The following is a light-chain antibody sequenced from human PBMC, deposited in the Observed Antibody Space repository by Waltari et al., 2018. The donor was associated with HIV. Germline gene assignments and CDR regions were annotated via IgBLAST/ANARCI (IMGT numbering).Light chain of an antibody. J-gene: IGLJ2*01. Sequence: QSALTQPASVSGSPGQSITISCTGTSSDVGGYNYVSWYQQHPGKAPKLMIYEVSNRPTGVSNRFSGSKSCNTASLTISGLQAEDEADYYCSSYTSSSTDVVFGGGTKLTVL. CDR1: SSDVGGYNY. V-gene: IGLV2-14*01. CDR3: SSYTSSSTDVV. CDR2: EVS.